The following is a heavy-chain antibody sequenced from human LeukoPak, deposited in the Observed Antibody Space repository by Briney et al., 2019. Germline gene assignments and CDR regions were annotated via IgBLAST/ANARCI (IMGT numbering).Heavy chain of an antibody. Sequence: GGSLRLSCAASGFTFSSYAMSWVRQAPGKGLEWVANIKQDGSEKYYVDSVKGRFTISRDNSKNTLYLQMNSLRAEDTAVYYCAKDSGSYFQHWGQGTLVTVSS. CDR1: GFTFSSYA. V-gene: IGHV3-7*03. CDR2: IKQDGSEK. D-gene: IGHD1-26*01. CDR3: AKDSGSYFQH. J-gene: IGHJ1*01.